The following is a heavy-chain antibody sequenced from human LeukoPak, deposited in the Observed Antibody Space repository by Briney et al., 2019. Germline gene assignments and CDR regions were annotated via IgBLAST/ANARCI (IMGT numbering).Heavy chain of an antibody. Sequence: SGGSLRLSCAASGFTFSSYAMHWVRQAPGKGLEYVSGISSNGDSTDHANSVKGRFTISRDNSKNTLYLQMGSLRSEDMAVFYCATGIAVAAFDYWGQGTLVTVSS. V-gene: IGHV3-64*01. CDR1: GFTFSSYA. D-gene: IGHD6-19*01. CDR3: ATGIAVAAFDY. CDR2: ISSNGDST. J-gene: IGHJ4*02.